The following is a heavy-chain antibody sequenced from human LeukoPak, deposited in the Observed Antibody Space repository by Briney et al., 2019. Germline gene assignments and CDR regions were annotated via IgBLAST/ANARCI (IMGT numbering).Heavy chain of an antibody. J-gene: IGHJ4*02. Sequence: SQTLSLTCTVSGGSISSGDYYWSWIRQPPGKGLEWIGYIYYSGSTYYNPSLKSRVTISVDTSKNQFSLKLSSVTAADTAVYYCARDYHDSSGYYYIPFDYWGQGTLVTVSS. CDR1: GGSISSGDYY. CDR3: ARDYHDSSGYYYIPFDY. V-gene: IGHV4-30-4*08. CDR2: IYYSGST. D-gene: IGHD3-22*01.